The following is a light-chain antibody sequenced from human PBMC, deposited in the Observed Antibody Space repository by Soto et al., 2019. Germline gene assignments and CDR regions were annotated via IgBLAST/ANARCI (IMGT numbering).Light chain of an antibody. CDR2: AAS. J-gene: IGKJ1*01. CDR1: QSISSY. Sequence: DIQMTQSPSSLSSSVGDIFTITCRASQSISSYLNWYQQKPGNAPKLLIYAASSLQSGVPSRFSGSGSGTDFTLTISSLQPEDFATYYCQQSYNNPRTFGQGTKVDIK. V-gene: IGKV1-39*01. CDR3: QQSYNNPRT.